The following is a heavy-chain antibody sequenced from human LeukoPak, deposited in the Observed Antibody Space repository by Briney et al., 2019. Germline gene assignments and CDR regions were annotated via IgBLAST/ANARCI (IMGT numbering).Heavy chain of an antibody. V-gene: IGHV3-23*01. CDR3: AKDYDAVWGGTDY. CDR1: GLTFSSYA. CDR2: ISGSGGST. D-gene: IGHD3-16*01. J-gene: IGHJ4*02. Sequence: GGSLRLSCAASGLTFSSYAMSWVRQAPGKGLEWVSAISGSGGSTYYADSVKGRFTISTDNSKNSLYLQMNSLRAEDTAVYYCAKDYDAVWGGTDYWGQGPLVTVSS.